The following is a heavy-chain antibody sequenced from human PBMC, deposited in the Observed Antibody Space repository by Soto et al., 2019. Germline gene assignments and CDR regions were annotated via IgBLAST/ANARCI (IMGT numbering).Heavy chain of an antibody. CDR2: IYFSGKT. V-gene: IGHV4-39*01. J-gene: IGHJ4*02. CDR3: ARHGSY. CDR1: GVSISSSSYY. Sequence: SETLSLTCTVSGVSISSSSYYWGWIRQTPGKGLEWIGTIYFSGKTYYNPSLKSRLTISVDRSKNQLALNLTSVTAADTAVYHCARHGSYWGPGTLVTVSS.